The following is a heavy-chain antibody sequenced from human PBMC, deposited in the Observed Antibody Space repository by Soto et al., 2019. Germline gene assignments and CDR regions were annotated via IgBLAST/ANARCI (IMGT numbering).Heavy chain of an antibody. J-gene: IGHJ4*02. V-gene: IGHV3-23*01. CDR1: GFTISSNA. CDR3: AKYKPGTTSFDY. D-gene: IGHD1-1*01. CDR2: TSERGDTT. Sequence: EVQLLESGGGLVQPGGSLRLSCAASGFTISSNAMYWVRQAPGKGVEWVSGTSERGDTTHYADSVKGRSTISRDTSKNTRYLQLNALRADDTAVYYCAKYKPGTTSFDYWGQGTLVTVSS.